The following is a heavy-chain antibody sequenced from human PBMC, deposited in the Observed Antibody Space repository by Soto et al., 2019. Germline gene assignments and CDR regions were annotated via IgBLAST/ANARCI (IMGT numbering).Heavy chain of an antibody. CDR3: AREGGLGLYNWFDP. J-gene: IGHJ5*02. CDR2: IYYSGST. D-gene: IGHD2-8*02. Sequence: SETLSLTCPVSGGSISSYYWSWIRQPPGKGLEWIGYIYYSGSTNYNPSLKSRVTISVDTSKNQFSLKLSSVTAADTAVYYCAREGGLGLYNWFDPWGQGTLVTVSS. V-gene: IGHV4-59*01. CDR1: GGSISSYY.